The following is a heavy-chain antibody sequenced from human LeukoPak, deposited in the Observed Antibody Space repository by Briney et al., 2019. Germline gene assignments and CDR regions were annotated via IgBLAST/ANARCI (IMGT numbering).Heavy chain of an antibody. Sequence: PGGSLRLSCAASGFTFSSYAMSWVRQAPGKGLEWVSAISGSGGSTYYADSVKGRFTISRDNSKNTLYLQMNSLRAEDTAVYYCANRGSPLWFGELFRAFDIWGQGTMVTVSS. V-gene: IGHV3-23*01. CDR3: ANRGSPLWFGELFRAFDI. J-gene: IGHJ3*02. D-gene: IGHD3-10*01. CDR2: ISGSGGST. CDR1: GFTFSSYA.